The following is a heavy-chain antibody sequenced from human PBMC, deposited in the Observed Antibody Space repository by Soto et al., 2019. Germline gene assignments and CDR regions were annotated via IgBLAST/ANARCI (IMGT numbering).Heavy chain of an antibody. Sequence: GGSLRLSCAASGFTFSSYAMSWVRQAPGKGLEWVSAISGSGGTAYYAASVRGRFTVSRDNSKNTLYLQMNSLRAEDTAVYYCAICYYKYYDSSGYYRSPAYWGQGTLVTVSS. CDR3: AICYYKYYDSSGYYRSPAY. J-gene: IGHJ4*02. V-gene: IGHV3-23*01. CDR1: GFTFSSYA. D-gene: IGHD3-22*01. CDR2: ISGSGGTA.